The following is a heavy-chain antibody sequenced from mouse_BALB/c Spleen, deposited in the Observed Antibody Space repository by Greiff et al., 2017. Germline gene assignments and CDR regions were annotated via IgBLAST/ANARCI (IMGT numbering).Heavy chain of an antibody. CDR1: GFTFSSYT. CDR2: ISSGGSYT. CDR3: TSLFITTVGGYFDV. D-gene: IGHD1-1*01. Sequence: EVKLVESGGGLVKPGGSLKLSCAASGFTFSSYTMSWVRQTPEKRLEWVATISSGGSYTYYPDSVKGRFTISRDNAKNTLYLQMSSLKSEDTAMYYCTSLFITTVGGYFDVWGAGTTVTVSS. V-gene: IGHV5-6-4*01. J-gene: IGHJ1*01.